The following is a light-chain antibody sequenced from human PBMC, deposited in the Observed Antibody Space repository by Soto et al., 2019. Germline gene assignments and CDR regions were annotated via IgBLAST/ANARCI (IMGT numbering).Light chain of an antibody. J-gene: IGKJ2*01. V-gene: IGKV3-20*01. CDR1: QSVSSSY. Sequence: EIVLTQSPGTLSLSPGERATLSCRASQSVSSSYLAWYQQKLGQAPRLLIYGASSRATGIPDRFSGSGSGTDFTLTISRLEPEDFAVYYCQQYGSSRTTFGEGTKLEIK. CDR2: GAS. CDR3: QQYGSSRTT.